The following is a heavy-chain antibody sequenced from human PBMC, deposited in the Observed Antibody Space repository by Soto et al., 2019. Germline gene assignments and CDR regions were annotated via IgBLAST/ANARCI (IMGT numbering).Heavy chain of an antibody. CDR1: GDSISGSPYF. CDR2: VYYDGNT. V-gene: IGHV4-61*05. Sequence: SETLSLTCTVSGDSISGSPYFWGWIRQPPGKGLEWIGYVYYDGNTLYTPSLRSRVTILVDTSKNQFSLKLSSVTAADTAVYYCARLGGYYQALDTWGQGALVTVSS. CDR3: ARLGGYYQALDT. D-gene: IGHD3-22*01. J-gene: IGHJ5*02.